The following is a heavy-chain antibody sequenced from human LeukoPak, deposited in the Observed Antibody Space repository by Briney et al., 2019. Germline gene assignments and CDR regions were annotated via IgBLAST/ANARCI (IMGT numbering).Heavy chain of an antibody. J-gene: IGHJ3*02. CDR3: ASNPLAYCGGDCWDDAFDI. CDR1: GFTFSNYG. Sequence: GGSLRLSCAASGFTFSNYGIHWVRQAPGKGLEWVAIIWYDGSNKYYADSVKGRFTISRDNSKNTLYLQMNSLRAEDTAVYYCASNPLAYCGGDCWDDAFDIWGQGTMVTVSS. D-gene: IGHD2-21*02. CDR2: IWYDGSNK. V-gene: IGHV3-33*01.